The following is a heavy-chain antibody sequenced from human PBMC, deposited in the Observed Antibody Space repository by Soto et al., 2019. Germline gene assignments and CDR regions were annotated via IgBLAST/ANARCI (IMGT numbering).Heavy chain of an antibody. J-gene: IGHJ4*02. CDR2: ISAYNGNT. Sequence: ASVKVSCKASGYTFTSYGISWVRQAPGQGLEWIGWISAYNGNTNYAQKLQGRVTMTTDTSTSTAYMELRSLRSDDTAVYYCARDLGYSGYDTEREFDYWGQGTLVTVSS. CDR3: ARDLGYSGYDTEREFDY. CDR1: GYTFTSYG. D-gene: IGHD5-12*01. V-gene: IGHV1-18*01.